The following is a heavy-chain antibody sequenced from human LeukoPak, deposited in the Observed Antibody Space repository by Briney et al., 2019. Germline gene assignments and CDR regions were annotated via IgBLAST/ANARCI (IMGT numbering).Heavy chain of an antibody. CDR3: ARDLRSGYYS. J-gene: IGHJ4*02. Sequence: EPGGSLRLSCAASGFTFRIYWMSWVRQAPGKGLEWVANIKQDGSEKFYVDSVKGRFTISRDNAKNSLYLQMNSLRAEDTAVYYCARDLRSGYYSWGQGTLVTVSS. CDR1: GFTFRIYW. V-gene: IGHV3-7*01. CDR2: IKQDGSEK. D-gene: IGHD3-22*01.